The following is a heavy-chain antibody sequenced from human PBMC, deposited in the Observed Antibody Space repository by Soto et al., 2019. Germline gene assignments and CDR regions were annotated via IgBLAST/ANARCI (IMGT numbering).Heavy chain of an antibody. CDR1: GGSISHYY. CDR3: ARGGSSWSGAWYFDL. V-gene: IGHV4-59*01. J-gene: IGHJ2*01. CDR2: IYYSGSA. Sequence: PSETLSLTCTVSGGSISHYYWSWIRQPPGKGLEWIGYIYYSGSANYNPSLKSRVIISVDTSKNQFSLKLSSVTAADTAVYFCARGGSSWSGAWYFDLWGRGTLVTSPQ. D-gene: IGHD6-13*01.